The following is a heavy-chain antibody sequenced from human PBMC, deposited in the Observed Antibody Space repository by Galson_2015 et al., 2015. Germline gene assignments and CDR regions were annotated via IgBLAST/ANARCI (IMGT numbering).Heavy chain of an antibody. CDR1: GFTFSSYA. J-gene: IGHJ4*02. V-gene: IGHV3-23*01. Sequence: SLRLSCAASGFTFSSYAMGWVRQAPGKGLEWVSGVSGSGYSSYYADSVKGRFTISRDNSKNTLFLQMNSLGAEDTAIYYCAKETRLAVTTGDIDYWVRGPLAPVSS. CDR2: VSGSGYSS. CDR3: AKETRLAVTTGDIDY. D-gene: IGHD4-11*01.